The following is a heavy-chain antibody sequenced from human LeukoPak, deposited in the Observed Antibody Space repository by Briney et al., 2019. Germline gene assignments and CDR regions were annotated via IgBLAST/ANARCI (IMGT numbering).Heavy chain of an antibody. CDR2: VSYMGTT. CDR1: GGSVSNHF. V-gene: IGHV4-59*02. D-gene: IGHD2-15*01. CDR3: ARSYCNGRGCYDY. Sequence: SETLSLTCTVSGGSVSNHFWTWIRQPPGKGPEWIGYVSYMGTTNSNPSLRSRVTISIDPSKNQFSLKLTSVTAADTAMYYCARSYCNGRGCYDYWGQGTLVTVST. J-gene: IGHJ4*02.